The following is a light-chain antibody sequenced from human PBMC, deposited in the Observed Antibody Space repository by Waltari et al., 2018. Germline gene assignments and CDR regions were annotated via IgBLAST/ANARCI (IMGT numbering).Light chain of an antibody. CDR2: WAS. Sequence: DIVMTQSPDSLAVSLGERATINCRSSQSIFQTSDKNNYVAWFQPKRGQPPKLLVSWASARESGVPERFSGSGSGTDFTLTISSLQTEDVATYYCQQYYSSPRTFGQGTKV. J-gene: IGKJ1*01. CDR3: QQYYSSPRT. CDR1: QSIFQTSDKNNY. V-gene: IGKV4-1*01.